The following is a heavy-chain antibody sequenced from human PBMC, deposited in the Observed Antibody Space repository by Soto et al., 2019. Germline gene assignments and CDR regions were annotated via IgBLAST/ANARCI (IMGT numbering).Heavy chain of an antibody. CDR3: AKDRRAGGNSAFYFDF. CDR1: GFKFSNYA. D-gene: IGHD3-16*01. J-gene: IGHJ4*02. V-gene: IGHV3-23*01. CDR2: ISATGGGT. Sequence: GGSLRLSCAASGFKFSNYAMSWVRQAPGKGLEWVSLISATGGGTYYADSVKGRFTISRDNSHNTLHLQVRSLTAEDTAVYYCAKDRRAGGNSAFYFDFWGQGAQVTVSS.